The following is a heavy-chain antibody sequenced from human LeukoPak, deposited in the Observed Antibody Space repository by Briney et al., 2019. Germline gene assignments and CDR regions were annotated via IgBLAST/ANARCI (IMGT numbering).Heavy chain of an antibody. D-gene: IGHD5-18*01. Sequence: GGSLRLSCAASGCTFGSYNMNWVRKAPGKGLKWVSYISISSSTIHYTDSVKGRFTISRDNAKNSLYLQMNSLRAEDTAVYYCARLYSRVGPFDYWGQGTLVTVSS. CDR2: ISISSSTI. J-gene: IGHJ4*02. V-gene: IGHV3-48*04. CDR1: GCTFGSYN. CDR3: ARLYSRVGPFDY.